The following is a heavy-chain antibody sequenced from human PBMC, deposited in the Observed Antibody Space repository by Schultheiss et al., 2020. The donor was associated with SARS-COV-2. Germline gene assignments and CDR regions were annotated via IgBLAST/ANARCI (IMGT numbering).Heavy chain of an antibody. Sequence: GGSLRLSCAASGFTFSDYYMSWIRQAPGKGLEWVSSISSSSSYIYYADSVKGRFTISRDNAKNTLYLQMSSLRAEDTAVYYCVTGGDTAMVNRHWAQGTLVTVSS. CDR1: GFTFSDYY. J-gene: IGHJ4*02. CDR3: VTGGDTAMVNRH. CDR2: ISSSSSYI. D-gene: IGHD5-18*01. V-gene: IGHV3-11*06.